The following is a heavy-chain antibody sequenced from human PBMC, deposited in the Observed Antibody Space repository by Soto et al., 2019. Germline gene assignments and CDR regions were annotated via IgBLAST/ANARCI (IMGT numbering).Heavy chain of an antibody. Sequence: EVQLLESGGGLVQPGGSLRLSCVGSGFTFINYAMKWVRQTPGKGLEWVSTISGGGDRTFDADTVKCRFTIYRDNSKNTVNLQMNSLRADDTAVYYCARKVLGSTSRPDWWYFDLWGRGTLVTVSS. CDR3: ARKVLGSTSRPDWWYFDL. D-gene: IGHD2-2*01. CDR2: ISGGGDRT. J-gene: IGHJ2*01. CDR1: GFTFINYA. V-gene: IGHV3-23*01.